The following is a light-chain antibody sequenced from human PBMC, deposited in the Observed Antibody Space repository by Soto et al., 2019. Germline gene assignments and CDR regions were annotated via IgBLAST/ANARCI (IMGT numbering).Light chain of an antibody. CDR1: SSDIGAYNY. V-gene: IGLV2-14*03. CDR3: TSWTTSTTMI. J-gene: IGLJ2*01. Sequence: QSALTQPASLSGSPGQSITIPCTGTSSDIGAYNYFSWYQQHPGKAPKLMIYDVNIRPSGVSNRFSGSKSGNTASLTISGLQAEDEADYYCTSWTTSTTMIFGGGTQLTVL. CDR2: DVN.